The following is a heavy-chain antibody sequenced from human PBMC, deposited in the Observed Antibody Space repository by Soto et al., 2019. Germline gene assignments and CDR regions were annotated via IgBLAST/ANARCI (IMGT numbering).Heavy chain of an antibody. V-gene: IGHV1-69*13. Sequence: SVKVSCKASGGTFSSYAISWVRQAPGQGLEWMGGIIPILGTANYAQKFQGRVTITADESTSTAYMELSSLRSEDTAVYYCARSSYCGGDCYHRSYYYYGMDVWGQGTTVTVSS. CDR2: IIPILGTA. CDR3: ARSSYCGGDCYHRSYYYYGMDV. CDR1: GGTFSSYA. D-gene: IGHD2-21*02. J-gene: IGHJ6*02.